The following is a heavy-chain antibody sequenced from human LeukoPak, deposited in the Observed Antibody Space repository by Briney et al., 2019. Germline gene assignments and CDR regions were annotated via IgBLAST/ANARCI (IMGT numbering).Heavy chain of an antibody. CDR3: AQWGDFDVLTGYYVPDF. V-gene: IGHV3-23*01. CDR1: GFTFSNYA. D-gene: IGHD3-9*01. Sequence: GGSLRLSCVASGFTFSNYAMSWVRQAPGKGLEWVSAITGSDGNTYYADPVKGRFTISRDNSKNTLYLQMNSLRAEDTAVYYCAQWGDFDVLTGYYVPDFWGQGTLVTVSS. CDR2: ITGSDGNT. J-gene: IGHJ4*02.